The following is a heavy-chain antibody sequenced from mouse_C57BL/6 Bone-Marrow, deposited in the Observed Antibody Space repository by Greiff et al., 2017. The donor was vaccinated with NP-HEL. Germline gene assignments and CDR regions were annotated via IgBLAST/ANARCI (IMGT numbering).Heavy chain of an antibody. Sequence: QVQLQQSGPELVKPGASVKISCKASGYAFSSSWMNWVKQRPGKGLEWIGRIYPGDGDTNYNGKFKGKATLTADKSSSTAYMQLSSLTSEDSAVYFCARREGSGYVYYAMDYWGQGTSVTVSS. CDR1: GYAFSSSW. CDR2: IYPGDGDT. CDR3: ARREGSGYVYYAMDY. D-gene: IGHD3-2*02. J-gene: IGHJ4*01. V-gene: IGHV1-82*01.